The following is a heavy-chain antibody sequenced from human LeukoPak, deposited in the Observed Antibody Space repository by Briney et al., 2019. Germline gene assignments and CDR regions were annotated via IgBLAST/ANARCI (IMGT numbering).Heavy chain of an antibody. J-gene: IGHJ4*02. CDR3: ARIFRPYEFGEGGSFDY. V-gene: IGHV3-66*02. Sequence: PGGSLRLSCAASGFTVSSNYMSWVRQAPGKGLEWVSVIYSGGSTYYADSVKGRFTISRDNSKNTPYLQMNSLRAEDTAVYYCARIFRPYEFGEGGSFDYWGQGTLVTVSS. CDR1: GFTVSSNY. CDR2: IYSGGST. D-gene: IGHD3-10*01.